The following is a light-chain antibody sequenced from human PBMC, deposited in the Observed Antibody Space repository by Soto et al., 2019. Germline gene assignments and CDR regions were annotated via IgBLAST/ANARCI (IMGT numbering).Light chain of an antibody. Sequence: DIVMTKSPDYLAVSLGERATLNCQSSQSILCTSSTSNYLAWYQYKPGQHPKLLVYWASTRGYGVPARFSGSGSETDFTLTISSLQAEYVAVYYRHQYCCSPPTFGQGTMVQIK. CDR3: HQYCCSPPT. CDR2: WAS. CDR1: QSILCTSSTSNY. J-gene: IGKJ1*01. V-gene: IGKV4-1*01.